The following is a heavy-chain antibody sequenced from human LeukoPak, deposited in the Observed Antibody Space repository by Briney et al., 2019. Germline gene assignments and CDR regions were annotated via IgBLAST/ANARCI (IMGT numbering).Heavy chain of an antibody. D-gene: IGHD4-17*01. V-gene: IGHV3-23*01. CDR1: GFTFSSYA. CDR3: AKDSATVTPYYFDS. CDR2: ISGTFSST. J-gene: IGHJ4*02. Sequence: GGSLRLSCAASGFTFSSYAMSWVRQAPGKGLEWVSAISGTFSSTYYADSVKGRFTISRDNSKNTLYLQMNSLRAEDTAVYYCAKDSATVTPYYFDSWGQGTLVTVSS.